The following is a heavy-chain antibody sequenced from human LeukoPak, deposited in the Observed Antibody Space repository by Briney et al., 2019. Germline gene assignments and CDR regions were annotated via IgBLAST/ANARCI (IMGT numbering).Heavy chain of an antibody. D-gene: IGHD2-21*02. CDR3: AKDLHIVVVTAILDY. J-gene: IGHJ4*02. V-gene: IGHV3-23*01. Sequence: GGSLRLSCAASGFTFSSYAMSWVRQAPGKGLEWVSAISGSGGSTYYADSVKGRFTISRDNSKNTLYLQMSSLRAEDTAVYYCAKDLHIVVVTAILDYWGQGTLVTVSS. CDR2: ISGSGGST. CDR1: GFTFSSYA.